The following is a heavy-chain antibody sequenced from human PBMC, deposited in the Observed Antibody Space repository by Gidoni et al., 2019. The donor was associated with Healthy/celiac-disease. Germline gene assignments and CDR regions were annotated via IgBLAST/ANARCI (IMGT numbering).Heavy chain of an antibody. CDR2: IWYDGSNK. CDR3: ARGLGSSWYYPGTAEDY. Sequence: QVQLVESGGGVVQPGRSLRLSCASSGFTFSSYGMHWVRQAPGKGLEWVAVIWYDGSNKYYADAVKGRFTISRDNSKNTLYLQMNSLRAEDTAVYYWARGLGSSWYYPGTAEDYWGQGTLVTVSS. D-gene: IGHD6-13*01. J-gene: IGHJ4*02. CDR1: GFTFSSYG. V-gene: IGHV3-33*01.